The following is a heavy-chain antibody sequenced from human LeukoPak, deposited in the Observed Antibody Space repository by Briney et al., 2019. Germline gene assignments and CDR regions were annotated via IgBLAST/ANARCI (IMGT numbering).Heavy chain of an antibody. CDR2: IHSSGST. Sequence: SETLSLTCTFSGGSISSYYRSWIRQPAGKGLEWIARIHSSGSTNYNPSLKSRVTMSVDTSKNQFSLRLSSVTAADTAVYYCARDRYYYDSSASTFDYWGQGTLVTVSS. J-gene: IGHJ4*02. CDR3: ARDRYYYDSSASTFDY. CDR1: GGSISSYY. V-gene: IGHV4-4*07. D-gene: IGHD3-22*01.